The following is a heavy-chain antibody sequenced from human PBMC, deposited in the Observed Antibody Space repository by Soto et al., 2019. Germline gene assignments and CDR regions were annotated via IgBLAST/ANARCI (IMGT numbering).Heavy chain of an antibody. D-gene: IGHD3-3*01. CDR2: ISGSGGST. Sequence: XGSLSLFCAASGLTFSSYATSWVRQAAGKGLEWVSAISGSGGSTYYADSVKGRFTISRDNSKNTLYLQMDSLRAEDTAVYYCAKNGRRLLRFLEWPYYYYGMDVWGQGTTATV. CDR1: GLTFSSYA. CDR3: AKNGRRLLRFLEWPYYYYGMDV. V-gene: IGHV3-23*01. J-gene: IGHJ6*02.